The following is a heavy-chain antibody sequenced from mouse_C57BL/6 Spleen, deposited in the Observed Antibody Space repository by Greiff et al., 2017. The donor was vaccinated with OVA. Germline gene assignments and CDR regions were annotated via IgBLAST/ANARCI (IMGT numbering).Heavy chain of an antibody. J-gene: IGHJ1*03. V-gene: IGHV1-26*01. Sequence: EVQLQQSGPELVKPGASVKISCKASGYTFTDYYMNWVKQSHGKSLEWIGDINPNNGGTSYNQKFKGKATLTVAKSSSTAYMELRSLTSDDSAVYYCARFYYGSRERQNVWGTGTTVTVSS. CDR1: GYTFTDYY. D-gene: IGHD1-1*01. CDR2: INPNNGGT. CDR3: ARFYYGSRERQNV.